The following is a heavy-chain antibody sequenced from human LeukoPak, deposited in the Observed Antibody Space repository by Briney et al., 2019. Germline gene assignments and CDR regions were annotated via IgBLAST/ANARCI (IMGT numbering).Heavy chain of an antibody. V-gene: IGHV3-23*01. CDR3: AKGGYGDYYFDY. D-gene: IGHD4-17*01. J-gene: IGHJ4*02. CDR2: ISGSGGST. CDR1: GFTFSSYA. Sequence: GGSLRLSCAASGFTFSSYAMSWVRQAPGKGLEWVSAISGSGGSTYYADSVKGRFTISRDTSKNTLYLQMNSLRAEDTAVYYCAKGGYGDYYFDYWGQGTLVTVSS.